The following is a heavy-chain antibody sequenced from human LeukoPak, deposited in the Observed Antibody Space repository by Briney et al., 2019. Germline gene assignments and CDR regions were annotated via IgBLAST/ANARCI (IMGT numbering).Heavy chain of an antibody. J-gene: IGHJ6*02. Sequence: GGSLRLSCAASGFTFSSYSMNWVRQAPGKGLEWVSSISSSSSYIYYADSVKGRFTISRDNAKNSLYLQMNSLRAEDTAVYYCAGDRTTGTTFYAMDVWGQGTTVTVSS. V-gene: IGHV3-21*01. CDR2: ISSSSSYI. CDR1: GFTFSSYS. D-gene: IGHD1-1*01. CDR3: AGDRTTGTTFYAMDV.